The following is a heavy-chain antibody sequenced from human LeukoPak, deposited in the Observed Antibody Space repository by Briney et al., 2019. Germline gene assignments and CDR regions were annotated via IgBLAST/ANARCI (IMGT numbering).Heavy chain of an antibody. CDR2: VHPDNGNT. V-gene: IGHV1-8*02. D-gene: IGHD1-14*01. J-gene: IGHJ5*02. Sequence: GASVKVSCKASGGTFSSYAISWVRQAAGQGLEWLGWVHPDNGNTYYAQRFRGRVTMSRDTSTTTAYMELSGLRSNDTAVYFCATGPRNDPWGQGTLVTVSS. CDR1: GGTFSSYA. CDR3: ATGPRNDP.